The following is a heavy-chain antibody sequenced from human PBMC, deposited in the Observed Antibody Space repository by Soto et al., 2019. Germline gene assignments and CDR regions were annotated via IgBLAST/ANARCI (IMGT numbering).Heavy chain of an antibody. V-gene: IGHV3-23*01. J-gene: IGHJ4*02. CDR1: GFTFSLYT. Sequence: GGSLRLSCAASGFTFSLYTMSWVRQAPGKGLEWVSGIYGSASKTFYADSVKGRFTISRDQSRNTLYLQMNSLRAEDTAVYYCAKDRDPDGAWDIDFWGQGTRVTVSS. CDR3: AKDRDPDGAWDIDF. CDR2: IYGSASKT. D-gene: IGHD4-17*01.